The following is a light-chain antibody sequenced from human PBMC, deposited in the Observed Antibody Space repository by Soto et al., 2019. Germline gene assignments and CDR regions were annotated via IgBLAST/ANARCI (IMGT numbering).Light chain of an antibody. CDR1: SSDVGGYDY. CDR3: SSYTGSSTFV. CDR2: DVN. Sequence: SVLTKPAYVTGAPGQAITISRKGTSSDVGGYDYVSWYQQLPGKAPKLLIYDVNNRPSGVSHRFSGSKSGNTASLTISGLQAEDEADYYCSSYTGSSTFVFGTGTKVTVL. V-gene: IGLV2-14*01. J-gene: IGLJ1*01.